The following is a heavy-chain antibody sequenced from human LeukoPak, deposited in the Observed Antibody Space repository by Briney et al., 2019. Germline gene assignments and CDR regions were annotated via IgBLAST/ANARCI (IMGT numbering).Heavy chain of an antibody. CDR1: GFTFSSYA. D-gene: IGHD2-2*01. J-gene: IGHJ5*02. V-gene: IGHV3-23*01. Sequence: PGGSLRLSCAASGFTFSSYAMSWVRQAPGKGLEWVSAISGSGGSTYYADSVKGRFTISRDNSKNTLYLQMNSLRAEDTAVYYCAPKPIVVVPAAKYNWFDPWGQGTLVTVSS. CDR3: APKPIVVVPAAKYNWFDP. CDR2: ISGSGGST.